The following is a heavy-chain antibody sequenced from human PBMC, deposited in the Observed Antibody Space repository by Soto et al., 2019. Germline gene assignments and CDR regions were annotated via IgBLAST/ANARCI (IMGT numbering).Heavy chain of an antibody. CDR3: ARVSGSYYYGMDV. Sequence: SETLSLTCTVSGGSISSYYWSWIRQPPGKGLEWIGYIYYSGSTNYNPSLKSRVTISVDTSKNQFSLKLSSVTAADTAAYYCARVSGSYYYGMDVWGQGTTVTVSS. J-gene: IGHJ6*02. CDR2: IYYSGST. CDR1: GGSISSYY. V-gene: IGHV4-59*08.